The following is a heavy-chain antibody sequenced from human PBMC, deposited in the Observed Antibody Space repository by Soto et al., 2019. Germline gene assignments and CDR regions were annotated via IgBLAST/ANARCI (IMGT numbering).Heavy chain of an antibody. J-gene: IGHJ6*02. Sequence: ASVKVSCKASGFTFSNYGLNWVRQAPGQGLEWMGWVSANNGHTNYAQNLQGRVTMTTDTSTSTAYMELRGLTFDDTAVYYCARDIESVTAKHFFYYYAMDVWGQGTTVTVSS. V-gene: IGHV1-18*01. D-gene: IGHD2-8*01. CDR1: GFTFSNYG. CDR2: VSANNGHT. CDR3: ARDIESVTAKHFFYYYAMDV.